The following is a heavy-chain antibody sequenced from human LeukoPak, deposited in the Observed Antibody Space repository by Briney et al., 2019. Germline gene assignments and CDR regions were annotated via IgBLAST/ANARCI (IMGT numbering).Heavy chain of an antibody. CDR1: GFTFSIYS. V-gene: IGHV3-21*04. J-gene: IGHJ4*02. Sequence: SGGSLRLSCAASGFTFSIYSMNWVRQAPGKGLEWVSSISSSSSYIYYADSVKGRFTISRDNAKNSLYLQMNSLRAEDTALYYCAKGTSGYFRLLDYWGQGTLVTVSS. D-gene: IGHD3-22*01. CDR3: AKGTSGYFRLLDY. CDR2: ISSSSSYI.